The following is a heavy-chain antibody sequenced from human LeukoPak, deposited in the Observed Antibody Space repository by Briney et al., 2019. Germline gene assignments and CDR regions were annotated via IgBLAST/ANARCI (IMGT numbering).Heavy chain of an antibody. Sequence: SETLSLTCTVSRGSISGSIRSYYWSWLRQPPGKGLEWIGYISSSGSVNDNPSLRSRVTISVDASKNQFFLNLSSVSAADTAVYYCARIPLGYSGAYYFDYWGQGTLVTVSP. V-gene: IGHV4-4*09. CDR1: RGSISGSIRSYY. D-gene: IGHD5-12*01. CDR3: ARIPLGYSGAYYFDY. CDR2: ISSSGSV. J-gene: IGHJ4*02.